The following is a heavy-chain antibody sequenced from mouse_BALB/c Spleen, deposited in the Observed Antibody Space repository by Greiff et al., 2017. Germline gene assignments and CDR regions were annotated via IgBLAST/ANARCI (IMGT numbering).Heavy chain of an antibody. V-gene: IGHV1-54*01. CDR1: GYAFTNYL. J-gene: IGHJ2*01. CDR2: INPGSGGT. CDR3: ARSYYRYDGYYFDN. Sequence: VQLQQSGAELVRPGTSVKVSCKASGYAFTNYLIEWVKQRPGQGLEWIGVINPGSGGTNYNEKFKGKATLTADKSSSTAYMQLSSLTSDDSAVYFCARSYYRYDGYYFDNGGQGTTLTVSS. D-gene: IGHD2-14*01.